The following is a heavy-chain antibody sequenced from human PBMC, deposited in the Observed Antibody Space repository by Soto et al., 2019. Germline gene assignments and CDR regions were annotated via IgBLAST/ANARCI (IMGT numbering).Heavy chain of an antibody. D-gene: IGHD1-26*01. V-gene: IGHV3-72*01. J-gene: IGHJ2*01. Sequence: EGQLVESGGGLVQPGGSLRLSCAASGFIFSDQYMDWVRQAPGKGLEWVGRIRNKANSYTREYAASVKGRFTISRDDSKNSLYLQMYSLKTEDTALYYCARDLAGAPYVDLWGRGTLVTVSS. CDR3: ARDLAGAPYVDL. CDR2: IRNKANSYTR. CDR1: GFIFSDQY.